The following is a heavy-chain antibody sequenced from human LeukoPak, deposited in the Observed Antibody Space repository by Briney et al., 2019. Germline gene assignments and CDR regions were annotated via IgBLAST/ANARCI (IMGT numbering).Heavy chain of an antibody. CDR2: IWSDGSNK. CDR3: ARDRETYGANSPFDY. D-gene: IGHD4-23*01. V-gene: IGHV3-33*01. Sequence: GRSLRLSCAASGFTFSRYGMHWVRQAPGKGLEWVAVIWSDGSNKYYADSVKGRFTISRDNSKNTLFLQINSLRAEDTAMYYCARDRETYGANSPFDYWGRGTLVTVSS. J-gene: IGHJ4*02. CDR1: GFTFSRYG.